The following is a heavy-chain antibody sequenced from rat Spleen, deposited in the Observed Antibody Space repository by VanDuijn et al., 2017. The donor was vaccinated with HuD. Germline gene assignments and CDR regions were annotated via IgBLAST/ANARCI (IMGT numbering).Heavy chain of an antibody. CDR3: ARYSTLTGVMDA. Sequence: QVQLKESGPGLKQPSETLSLTCTVSGFSLTSNGVGWVRPPLGKGLVWMGTIWAGGSTNYNSALKSRLSISRDTSKSQVFLKMNSLQTEDTAMYFCARYSTLTGVMDAWGQGASVTVSS. V-gene: IGHV2-72*01. CDR2: IWAGGST. D-gene: IGHD1-2*01. CDR1: GFSLTSNG. J-gene: IGHJ4*01.